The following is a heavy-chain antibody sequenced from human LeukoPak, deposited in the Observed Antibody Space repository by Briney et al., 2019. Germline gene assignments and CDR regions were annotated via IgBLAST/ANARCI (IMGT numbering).Heavy chain of an antibody. CDR2: ITPIFGTA. J-gene: IGHJ4*02. V-gene: IGHV1-69*05. D-gene: IGHD2-2*02. CDR3: ARWAGYCSITNCYTAFDY. CDR1: GGTFSNYA. Sequence: SVKVSCKASGGTFSNYAINWVRQAPGQGLEWMGGITPIFGTANYAQRFQGRVTITTDESTSTAYMELSSLRSEDTAVYYCARWAGYCSITNCYTAFDYWGQGTLVTVSS.